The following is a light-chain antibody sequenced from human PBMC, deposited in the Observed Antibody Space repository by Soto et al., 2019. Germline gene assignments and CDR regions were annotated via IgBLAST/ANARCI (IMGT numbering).Light chain of an antibody. CDR1: QSISSY. CDR2: AAS. V-gene: IGKV1-39*01. CDR3: QQSYSTPVYT. J-gene: IGKJ2*01. Sequence: DIQMTQSPSSLSASVGDRVTITCRASQSISSYLNWYQQKPGKAPKLLIYAASSLQSGVPSRFSGSGSGIDFTLTISSLQPEDFATYYCQQSYSTPVYTFDQGTKLEIK.